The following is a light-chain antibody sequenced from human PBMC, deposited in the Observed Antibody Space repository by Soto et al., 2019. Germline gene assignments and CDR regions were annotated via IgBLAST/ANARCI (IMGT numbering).Light chain of an antibody. CDR3: AAWDDSLNGPHVV. V-gene: IGLV1-44*01. J-gene: IGLJ2*01. CDR2: SNN. CDR1: SSNIGSNT. Sequence: QPVLTQPPSASGTPGQRVTISCSGSSSNIGSNTVNWYQQLPGTAPKLLIYSNNQRPSGVPDRFSGSKSGTSASLAISGLQSEDEADYYWAAWDDSLNGPHVVFGGGTQLTVL.